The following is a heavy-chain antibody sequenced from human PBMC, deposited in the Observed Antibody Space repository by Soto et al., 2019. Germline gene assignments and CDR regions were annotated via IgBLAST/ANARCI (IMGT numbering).Heavy chain of an antibody. Sequence: SETLSLTCAVYGGSFSGYYWSWIRQPPGKGLEWIGEINHSGSTNYNPSLKSRVTISVDTSKNQFSLKLSSVTAADTAVYYCARGFSGPGCSSTSCSDFDYWGQGTLVTVSS. CDR2: INHSGST. CDR3: ARGFSGPGCSSTSCSDFDY. CDR1: GGSFSGYY. V-gene: IGHV4-34*01. D-gene: IGHD2-2*01. J-gene: IGHJ4*02.